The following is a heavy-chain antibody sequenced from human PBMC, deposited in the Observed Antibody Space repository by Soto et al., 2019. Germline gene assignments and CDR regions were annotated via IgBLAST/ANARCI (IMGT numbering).Heavy chain of an antibody. D-gene: IGHD3-22*01. V-gene: IGHV3-30-3*01. CDR2: ISYDGSNK. CDR1: GFTFNTYA. Sequence: GGSLRLSCAASGFTFNTYAMHWVRQAPGKGLEWVALISYDGSNKYYADSVKGRFTISRDNSKNTLYLQMNSLRAEDTAVYYCARSHLYYDSSGYPDYWGQGTLVTVSS. CDR3: ARSHLYYDSSGYPDY. J-gene: IGHJ4*02.